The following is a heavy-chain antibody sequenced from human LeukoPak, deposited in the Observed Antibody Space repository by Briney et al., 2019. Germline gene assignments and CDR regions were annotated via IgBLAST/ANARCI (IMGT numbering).Heavy chain of an antibody. CDR3: ARDYSGSSTGGRFDY. J-gene: IGHJ4*02. Sequence: PGGSLRLSCAASGFTVSSNYMSWVRQAPGKGLEWVSVIYSGGTTYYAVSVKGRFTISRDNSKNTLYLQMNSLRAEDTAVYYCARDYSGSSTGGRFDYWGQGTLVTVSS. CDR2: IYSGGTT. CDR1: GFTVSSNY. V-gene: IGHV3-66*01. D-gene: IGHD6-6*01.